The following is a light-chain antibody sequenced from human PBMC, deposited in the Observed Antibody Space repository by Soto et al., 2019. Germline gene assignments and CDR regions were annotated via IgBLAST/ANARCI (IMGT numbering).Light chain of an antibody. J-gene: IGLJ2*01. CDR3: SSYARNRDVL. CDR1: SSDVGGYSY. Sequence: QSVLTQPPSASGSPGQSVAISCTGTSSDVGGYSYVSRYQQHPGKAPKLMIYEVSKRPSGVPDRFSGSKSGNTASLTVSGLQAEDEADYYCSSYARNRDVLFGGGTKVTVL. V-gene: IGLV2-8*01. CDR2: EVS.